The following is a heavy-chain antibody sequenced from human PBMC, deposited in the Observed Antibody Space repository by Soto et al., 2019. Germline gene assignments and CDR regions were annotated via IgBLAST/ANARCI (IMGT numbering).Heavy chain of an antibody. V-gene: IGHV3-23*01. Sequence: EVQLLESGGSLVQPGGSLRLSCAASGFTFSSYAMSWVRQAPGKGLEWVSAISGSGGSTYYADSVKGRFTISRDNSKNTLYLQMNSLRAEDTAVYYCAKGESYYYYGMDVWGQGTTVTVSS. J-gene: IGHJ6*02. CDR2: ISGSGGST. CDR1: GFTFSSYA. CDR3: AKGESYYYYGMDV.